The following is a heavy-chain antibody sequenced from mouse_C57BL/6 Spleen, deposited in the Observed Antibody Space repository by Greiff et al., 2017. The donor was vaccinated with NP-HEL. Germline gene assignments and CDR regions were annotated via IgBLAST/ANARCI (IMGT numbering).Heavy chain of an antibody. CDR1: GYSITSGYY. D-gene: IGHD2-10*02. CDR2: ISYDGSN. CDR3: ARAGYGYYAMDY. V-gene: IGHV3-6*01. Sequence: EVQLQQSGPGLVKPSQSLSLTCSVTGYSITSGYYWNWIRQFPGNKLEWMGYISYDGSNNYNPSLKNRISITCDTSKNQFFLKLNSVTTEDTATYYCARAGYGYYAMDYWGQGTSVTVSS. J-gene: IGHJ4*01.